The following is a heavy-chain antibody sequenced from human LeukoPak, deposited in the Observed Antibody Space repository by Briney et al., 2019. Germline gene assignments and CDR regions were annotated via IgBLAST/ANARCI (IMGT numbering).Heavy chain of an antibody. CDR1: GYTFTSYA. D-gene: IGHD2-2*01. CDR3: ARDQVPAVLMDV. Sequence: ASVKVSCKASGYTFTSYAMNWVRQAPGQGLEWMGWINTNTGNPTYAQGFTGRFVFSLDISVSTAYLQISSLKAEDTAVYYCARDQVPAVLMDVWGQGTTVTVSS. V-gene: IGHV7-4-1*02. CDR2: INTNTGNP. J-gene: IGHJ6*02.